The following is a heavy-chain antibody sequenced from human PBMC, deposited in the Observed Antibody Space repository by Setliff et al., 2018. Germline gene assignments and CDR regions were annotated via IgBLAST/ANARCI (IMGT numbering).Heavy chain of an antibody. D-gene: IGHD2-15*01. J-gene: IGHJ4*02. Sequence: SETLSLTCTVSGGSISSGGYYWSWIRQHPGKGLEWIGYIYYSGSTYYNPSLRTRVSISVDTSKNHFSLRLSSVTAADTAVYYCLRIRLVPHGHSWGQGTLVTVSS. CDR2: IYYSGST. CDR3: LRIRLVPHGHS. V-gene: IGHV4-31*08. CDR1: GGSISSGGYY.